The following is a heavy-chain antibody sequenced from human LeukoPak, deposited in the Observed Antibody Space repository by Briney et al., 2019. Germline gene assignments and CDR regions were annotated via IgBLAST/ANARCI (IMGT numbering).Heavy chain of an antibody. J-gene: IGHJ4*02. CDR3: ARKGPIAATGPDY. Sequence: PSETLSLTCTVSGGSISSYYWSWIRQPPGKGLEWLGYIYNSRDTNYNPSLNSRVTFSVDTSKNQFSLKLSSLTAADTAVYYCARKGPIAATGPDYWGQGTLVTVSS. V-gene: IGHV4-59*01. CDR1: GGSISSYY. CDR2: IYNSRDT. D-gene: IGHD6-13*01.